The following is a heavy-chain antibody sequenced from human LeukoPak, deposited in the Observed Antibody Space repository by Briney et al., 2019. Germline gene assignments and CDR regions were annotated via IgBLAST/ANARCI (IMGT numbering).Heavy chain of an antibody. CDR3: AKSLKGTYGSGTYYNVDY. CDR2: ISGSGGST. D-gene: IGHD3-10*01. CDR1: EFTFSSYA. J-gene: IGHJ4*02. Sequence: GGSLRLSCAASEFTFSSYAMSWVRQAPGKGLQWVSSISGSGGSTYYADSVKGRFTISRDNSKNTLYLQMNSLRAEDTAVYYCAKSLKGTYGSGTYYNVDYWGQGTLVTVSS. V-gene: IGHV3-23*01.